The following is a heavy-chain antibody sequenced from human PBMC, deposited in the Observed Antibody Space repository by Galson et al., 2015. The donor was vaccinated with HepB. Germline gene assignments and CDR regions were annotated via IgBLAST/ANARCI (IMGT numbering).Heavy chain of an antibody. CDR1: GDSVSSNSAA. CDR3: ARDLDCSSTSCYNDAFDI. V-gene: IGHV6-1*01. J-gene: IGHJ3*02. CDR2: TYYRSKWYN. D-gene: IGHD2-2*02. Sequence: CAISGDSVSSNSAAWNWIRQSPSRGLEWLGRTYYRSKWYNDYAVSVKSRITINPDTSKNQFSLQLNSVTPEDTAVYYCARDLDCSSTSCYNDAFDIWGQGTMVTVSS.